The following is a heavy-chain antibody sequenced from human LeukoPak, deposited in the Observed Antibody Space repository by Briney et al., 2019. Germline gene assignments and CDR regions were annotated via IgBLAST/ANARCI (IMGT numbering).Heavy chain of an antibody. J-gene: IGHJ3*02. Sequence: GGSLRLSCAASGFTVSSNYMSWVRQAPGKGLEWVSVIYSGGSTYYADSVKGRFTISRDNSKNTLYLQMNSLRAKDTAVYYCASRYSSGWFAFDIWGQGTMVTVSS. D-gene: IGHD6-19*01. CDR1: GFTVSSNY. CDR2: IYSGGST. CDR3: ASRYSSGWFAFDI. V-gene: IGHV3-53*01.